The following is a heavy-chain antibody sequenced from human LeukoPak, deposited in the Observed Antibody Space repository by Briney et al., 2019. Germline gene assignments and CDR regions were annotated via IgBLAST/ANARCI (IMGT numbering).Heavy chain of an antibody. D-gene: IGHD3-3*01. CDR2: IYYSGST. CDR3: ARDMGAWSGYLSGYYYYMDV. J-gene: IGHJ6*03. V-gene: IGHV4-39*07. CDR1: GGSTSSSSYY. Sequence: SETLSLTCTVSGGSTSSSSYYWGWIRQPPGKGLEWIGSIYYSGSTYYNPSLKSRVTISVDTSKNQFSLKLSSVTAADTAVYYCARDMGAWSGYLSGYYYYMDVWGKGTTVTVSS.